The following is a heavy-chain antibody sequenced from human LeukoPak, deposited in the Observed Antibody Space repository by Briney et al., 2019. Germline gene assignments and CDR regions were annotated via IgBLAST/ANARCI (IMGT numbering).Heavy chain of an antibody. J-gene: IGHJ6*02. Sequence: PGGSLRLSCAASGFTVTNYNMNWVRQAPGKGLEWVSFISDSGTAIYYAESVKGRFTISRDIARNSVYLQMNSLRDEDTAMYYCARWGSSGWYPMDVCGQGTTVTVSS. CDR3: ARWGSSGWYPMDV. CDR1: GFTVTNYN. D-gene: IGHD6-19*01. CDR2: ISDSGTAI. V-gene: IGHV3-48*02.